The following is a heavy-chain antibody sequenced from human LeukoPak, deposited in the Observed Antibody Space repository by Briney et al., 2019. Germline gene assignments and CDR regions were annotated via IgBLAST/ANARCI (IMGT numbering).Heavy chain of an antibody. D-gene: IGHD6-13*01. Sequence: ASVKVSCKASGYTFTSYGISWVRQAPGQGLEWVGWISAYNGNTNYAQKLQGRVTMTTDTSTSTAYMELRSLRSDDTAVYYCARQGSGSWYGLWDYWGQGTLVTVSS. CDR2: ISAYNGNT. V-gene: IGHV1-18*01. CDR1: GYTFTSYG. CDR3: ARQGSGSWYGLWDY. J-gene: IGHJ4*02.